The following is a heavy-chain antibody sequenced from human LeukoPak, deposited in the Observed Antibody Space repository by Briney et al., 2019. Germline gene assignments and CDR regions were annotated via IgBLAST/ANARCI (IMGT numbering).Heavy chain of an antibody. D-gene: IGHD2-15*01. CDR1: GFTFSSYS. CDR2: ISSSSSYI. Sequence: GGSLRLSCAASGFTFSSYSMNWVRQAPGKGLEWVSSISSSSSYIYYADSVKGRFTIPRDNAKNSLYLQMNSLRAEDTAVYYCARDISDIVVVVAASGDAFDIWGQGTMVTVSS. J-gene: IGHJ3*02. CDR3: ARDISDIVVVVAASGDAFDI. V-gene: IGHV3-21*01.